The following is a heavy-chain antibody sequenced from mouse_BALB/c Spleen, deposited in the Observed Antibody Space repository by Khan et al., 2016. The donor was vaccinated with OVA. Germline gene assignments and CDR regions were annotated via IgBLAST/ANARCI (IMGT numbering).Heavy chain of an antibody. D-gene: IGHD1-1*01. V-gene: IGHV1-5*01. CDR1: GYSFTSYW. J-gene: IGHJ1*01. Sequence: EVQLQESGTVLARPGASVKMSCKATGYSFTSYWMHWVKQRPGQGLEWIGAIYPGNSDTSYNQKFKGKAKLTTVTSASTAYMELSSLTNEDSAVYYCLTYCFGSSYWYFDVWGAGTTVTVSS. CDR2: IYPGNSDT. CDR3: LTYCFGSSYWYFDV.